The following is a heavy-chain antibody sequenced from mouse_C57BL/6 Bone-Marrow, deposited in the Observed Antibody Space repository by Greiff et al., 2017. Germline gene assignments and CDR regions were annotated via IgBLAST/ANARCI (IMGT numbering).Heavy chain of an antibody. CDR2: IWWDDDK. Sequence: QVTLKESGPGILQPSQTLSLSCSFSGFSLNTFVMSVGWIRQPSGKGLEWLAHIWWDDDKYSNPALKSRLTISKDTSKNLVFLKIANVDTADTTTYYCTRSYYCSSSWFAYWGPGNLVTVSA. J-gene: IGHJ3*01. D-gene: IGHD1-1*01. V-gene: IGHV8-8*01. CDR1: GFSLNTFVMS. CDR3: TRSYYCSSSWFAY.